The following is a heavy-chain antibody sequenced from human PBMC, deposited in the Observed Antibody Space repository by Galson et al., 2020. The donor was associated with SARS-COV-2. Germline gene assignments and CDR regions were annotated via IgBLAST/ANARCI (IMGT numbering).Heavy chain of an antibody. D-gene: IGHD2-2*02. V-gene: IGHV1-18*04. CDR1: GYTFTSYG. J-gene: IGHJ5*02. Sequence: ASVKVSCKASGYTFTSYGISWVRQAPGQGLEWMGWISAYNGNTNYAQKLQGRVTMTTDTSTSTAYMELRSLRSDDTAVYYCARLETDCSSTSCYTLDNWFDPWGQGTLVTVSS. CDR2: ISAYNGNT. CDR3: ARLETDCSSTSCYTLDNWFDP.